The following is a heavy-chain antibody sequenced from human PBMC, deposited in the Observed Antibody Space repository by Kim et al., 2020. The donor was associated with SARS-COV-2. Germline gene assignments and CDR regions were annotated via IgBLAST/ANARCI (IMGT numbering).Heavy chain of an antibody. V-gene: IGHV6-1*01. D-gene: IGHD6-6*01. J-gene: IGHJ6*02. Sequence: DYAVSLTSRININADTSKNQFSLQLDSVTPEDTAVYFCARDARPLGYGMDVWGQGTTVTVSS. CDR3: ARDARPLGYGMDV.